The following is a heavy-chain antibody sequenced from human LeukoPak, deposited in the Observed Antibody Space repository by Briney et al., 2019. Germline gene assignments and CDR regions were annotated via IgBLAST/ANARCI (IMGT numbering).Heavy chain of an antibody. CDR3: AKGAAAMSRVSDAFDI. CDR2: ISGSGGSS. J-gene: IGHJ3*02. Sequence: GGSLRLSCAASGLTFSSYAMSWVRQAPGKGLEWVSAISGSGGSSFYADSVKGRFTITRDNSKNTLYLQMHSLRAEDSAVYYCAKGAAAMSRVSDAFDIWGQGTLVTVSS. V-gene: IGHV3-23*01. CDR1: GLTFSSYA. D-gene: IGHD2-2*01.